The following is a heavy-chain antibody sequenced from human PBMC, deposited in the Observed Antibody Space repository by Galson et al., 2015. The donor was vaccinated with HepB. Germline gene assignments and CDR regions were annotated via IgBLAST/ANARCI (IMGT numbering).Heavy chain of an antibody. V-gene: IGHV3-11*01. CDR1: GFTFSDYY. J-gene: IGHJ3*02. CDR3: ATSVAAGAFDI. CDR2: ISSSGSTI. Sequence: SLRLSCAASGFTFSDYYMSWIRQAPGKGLEWVSYISSSGSTIYYADSVKGRFTISRDNAKNSLYLQMNSLRAEDTAVYYCATSVAAGAFDIWGQGTMVTVSS. D-gene: IGHD6-19*01.